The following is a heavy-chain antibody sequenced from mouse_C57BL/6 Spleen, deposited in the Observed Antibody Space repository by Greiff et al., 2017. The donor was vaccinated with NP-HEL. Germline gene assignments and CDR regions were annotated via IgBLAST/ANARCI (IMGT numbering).Heavy chain of an antibody. J-gene: IGHJ2*01. D-gene: IGHD1-1*01. CDR1: GYAFSSYW. Sequence: VQLQQSGAELVKPGASVKISCKASGYAFSSYWMNWVKQRPGKGLEWIGQIYPGDGDTNYNGKFKGKATLTADKSSSTAYMQLSSLTSEDSAVYFGAAGPYYYGSSYSGYFDYWGQGTTLTVSS. V-gene: IGHV1-80*01. CDR2: IYPGDGDT. CDR3: AAGPYYYGSSYSGYFDY.